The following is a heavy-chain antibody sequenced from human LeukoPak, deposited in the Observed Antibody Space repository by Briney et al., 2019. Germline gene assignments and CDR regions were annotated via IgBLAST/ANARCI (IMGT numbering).Heavy chain of an antibody. CDR1: GGSISSYY. Sequence: PSETLSLTCTVSGGSISSYYCSWIRQPPGKGLEWIGEINYSGSTKYNPSLKSRVTISVDTSKNQFSLKLSSVTAADTAVYYCARGGRIVGALDYWGQGTLVTVSS. D-gene: IGHD1-26*01. CDR2: INYSGST. J-gene: IGHJ4*02. CDR3: ARGGRIVGALDY. V-gene: IGHV4-34*01.